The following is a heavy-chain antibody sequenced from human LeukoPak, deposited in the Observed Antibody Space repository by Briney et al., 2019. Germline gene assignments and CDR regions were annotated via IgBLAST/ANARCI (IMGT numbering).Heavy chain of an antibody. V-gene: IGHV3-11*04. CDR1: GFTFSDYY. J-gene: IGHJ2*01. D-gene: IGHD6-13*01. CDR3: AISIAAPSWYFDL. Sequence: GGSLRLSCAASGFTFSDYYMSWIRQAPGKGLEWVSYISSSGSTIYYADSVKGRFTISRDNAKNSLYLQMNSLRAEDTAVYYCAISIAAPSWYFDLWGRGTLVTVSS. CDR2: ISSSGSTI.